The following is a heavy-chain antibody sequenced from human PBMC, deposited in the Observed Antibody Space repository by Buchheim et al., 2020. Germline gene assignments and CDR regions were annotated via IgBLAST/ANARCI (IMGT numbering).Heavy chain of an antibody. J-gene: IGHJ4*02. CDR3: ARGTIFGVVNVFDY. CDR2: INWNGGST. CDR1: GFNFDDYG. V-gene: IGHV3-20*04. D-gene: IGHD3-3*01. Sequence: EVHLLESGGDLQHPGGSLRLSCAASGFNFDDYGMSWVRQAQGKGLEWVSGINWNGGSTGYADSVKGRFTISRDNAKNSLYLQMNSLRAEDTALYYCARGTIFGVVNVFDYWGQGTL.